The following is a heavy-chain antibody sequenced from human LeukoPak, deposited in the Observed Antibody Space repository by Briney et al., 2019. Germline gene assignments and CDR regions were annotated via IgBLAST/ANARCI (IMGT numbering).Heavy chain of an antibody. CDR2: ISVSGSST. V-gene: IGHV3-23*01. CDR1: GFTFSTYA. D-gene: IGHD6-13*01. CDR3: AKEERDLQHYYFDY. Sequence: PGGSLRLSCAASGFTFSTYAMHWVRQAPGKGLEWISAISVSGSSTYYADSVKGRFTISRDNSKNTLFLQMNSLRAEDTAVYYCAKEERDLQHYYFDYWGQEILVTVSS. J-gene: IGHJ4*02.